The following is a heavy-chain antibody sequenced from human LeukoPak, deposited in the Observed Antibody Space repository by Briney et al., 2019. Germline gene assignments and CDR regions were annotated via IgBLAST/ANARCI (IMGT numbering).Heavy chain of an antibody. Sequence: PGGSLRLSCAGSGFTFSDYYMSWIRQAPGKGLEWVSYISSSDSTIYYTDSVKGRFTISRDNAKNSLYLQMNSLRAEDTAVYYCARDLRFLEWAYYYYYYMDVWGKGTTVTVSS. CDR2: ISSSDSTI. CDR3: ARDLRFLEWAYYYYYYMDV. CDR1: GFTFSDYY. V-gene: IGHV3-11*04. J-gene: IGHJ6*03. D-gene: IGHD3-3*01.